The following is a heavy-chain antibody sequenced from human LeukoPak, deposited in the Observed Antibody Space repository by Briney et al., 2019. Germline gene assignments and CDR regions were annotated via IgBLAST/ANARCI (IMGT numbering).Heavy chain of an antibody. D-gene: IGHD3-10*01. Sequence: GGSLRLSCAASGFTFTHYGMNWVRQAPGKGLEWVSTISASGVTTHYADSVKGRFTISRDDSKNTLYLHMNSLRVGDTAVYYCAKDGATGSHNWLDPWGQGTLVTVSS. V-gene: IGHV3-23*01. CDR3: AKDGATGSHNWLDP. J-gene: IGHJ5*02. CDR1: GFTFTHYG. CDR2: ISASGVTT.